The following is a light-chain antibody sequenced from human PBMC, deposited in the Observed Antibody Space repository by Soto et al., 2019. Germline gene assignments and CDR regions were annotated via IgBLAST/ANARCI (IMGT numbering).Light chain of an antibody. Sequence: EIVMTQSPATLSVSPGERATLSCRASQSVSSNLAWYQQKPGQAPRLLIYGASTKATGIPARLSGRGSGTEFTLTISSLQSQDFAVYYCQQYVKRPFTFGQGTKLDIK. V-gene: IGKV3-15*01. CDR1: QSVSSN. CDR3: QQYVKRPFT. CDR2: GAS. J-gene: IGKJ2*01.